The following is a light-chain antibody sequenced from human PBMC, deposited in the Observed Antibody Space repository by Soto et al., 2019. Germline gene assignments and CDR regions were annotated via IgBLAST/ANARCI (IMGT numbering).Light chain of an antibody. CDR2: ATS. V-gene: IGKV3-20*01. Sequence: EIVLTQSPGTLSLSPGERATLSCRASQSGSRTYLAWYQHKPVQDPRLLIYATSRRASGIPDRFGGSGSGTDFTLTISRLESEDFAVYYCQQLASYPLTFGGGTKLDIK. CDR1: QSGSRTY. J-gene: IGKJ4*01. CDR3: QQLASYPLT.